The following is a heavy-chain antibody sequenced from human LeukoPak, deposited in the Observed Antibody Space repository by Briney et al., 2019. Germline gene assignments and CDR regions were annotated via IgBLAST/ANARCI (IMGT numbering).Heavy chain of an antibody. D-gene: IGHD1-1*01. Sequence: GGSLRLSCVGSGFTFSNNPLSWARQAPGKGLEWVSAISGSGGNTYYADSVRGRFTISRDNSKNTLFLQMNTLRADDTAVYYCATTKQARRYFDYWGQGTLVTVSS. CDR1: GFTFSNNP. V-gene: IGHV3-23*01. J-gene: IGHJ4*02. CDR3: ATTKQARRYFDY. CDR2: ISGSGGNT.